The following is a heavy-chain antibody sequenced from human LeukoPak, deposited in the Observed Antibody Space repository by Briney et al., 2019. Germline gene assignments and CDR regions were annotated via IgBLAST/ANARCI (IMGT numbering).Heavy chain of an antibody. Sequence: GSSVKVSCKASGGTFSNYTISWVRQAPGQGLEWMGRIIPILGMANYAQKFQGRVTITADKSTSTAYMELSSLRSEDTAVYYCARVEGGPHSRAMVDYWGQGTLVTVSS. CDR1: GGTFSNYT. J-gene: IGHJ4*02. CDR2: IIPILGMA. D-gene: IGHD5-18*01. CDR3: ARVEGGPHSRAMVDY. V-gene: IGHV1-69*02.